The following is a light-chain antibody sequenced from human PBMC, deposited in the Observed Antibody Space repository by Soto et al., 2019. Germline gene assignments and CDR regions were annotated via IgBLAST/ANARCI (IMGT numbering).Light chain of an antibody. CDR1: QSIDRW. CDR2: KAS. CDR3: QHYKSYPWT. Sequence: DIQMTQSPSTLSASVGDRVTITCRASQSIDRWLAWYQQKPGEAPKLLMYKASSLESGVPSKFSGSGSETEFTLTISSLQPDDFATYYCQHYKSYPWTFGQGTKVDIK. V-gene: IGKV1-5*03. J-gene: IGKJ1*01.